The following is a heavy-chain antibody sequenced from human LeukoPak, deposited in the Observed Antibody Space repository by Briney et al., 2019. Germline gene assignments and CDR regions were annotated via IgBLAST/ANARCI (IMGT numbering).Heavy chain of an antibody. V-gene: IGHV3-9*01. CDR2: ITWNSDDI. CDR1: GFRFGDYA. D-gene: IGHD3-22*01. J-gene: IGHJ5*02. Sequence: GRSLRLSCAGSGFRFGDYAMHWVRQAPGKGLEWVSGITWNSDDIAYADSVKGRFTISRDNAKNSLFLQMNGLRIEDTALYYCTKDYSSGYFNWFDPWGQGTLVTVSS. CDR3: TKDYSSGYFNWFDP.